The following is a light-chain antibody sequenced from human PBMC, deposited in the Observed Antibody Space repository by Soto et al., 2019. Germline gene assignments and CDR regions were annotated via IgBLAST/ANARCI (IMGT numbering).Light chain of an antibody. CDR2: GAS. CDR3: QHYVERSPIT. Sequence: EIVMTQSPATLSVSPGERATLSCRASQSVSSNLAWYQQKPGQAPRLLISGASSRATGIPDRFSGSGSGTDFTLTISRLEPEDFALYYCQHYVERSPITFGQGTRLEI. CDR1: QSVSSN. V-gene: IGKV3-20*01. J-gene: IGKJ5*01.